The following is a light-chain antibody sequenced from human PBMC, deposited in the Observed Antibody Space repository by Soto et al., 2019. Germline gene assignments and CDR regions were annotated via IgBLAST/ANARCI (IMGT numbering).Light chain of an antibody. V-gene: IGKV4-1*01. CDR2: WAS. CDR1: QSVLYSSNNKNY. CDR3: QQYYSTPFT. Sequence: DIVMTQSPDSLAVSLGERATINCKSGQSVLYSSNNKNYLACYQQKPGQPPKLLIYWASTRESGVPDRFSGSGSGTDVTLTISNLQAEDVAVYYCQQYYSTPFTFGGGTKVEIK. J-gene: IGKJ4*01.